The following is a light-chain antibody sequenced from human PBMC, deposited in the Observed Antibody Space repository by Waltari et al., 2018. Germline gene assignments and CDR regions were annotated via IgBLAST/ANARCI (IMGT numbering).Light chain of an antibody. CDR3: LQTSSTPWT. J-gene: IGKJ1*01. CDR1: QSINNY. Sequence: DIQLTQSPSSLSASVGDRVTITCRASQSINNYLNWYQQKPGKAPKLLIHVASTLQGGVPSRFSGCGYGTDFTLTVSSLQAEDFATYYCLQTSSTPWTFGQGTKVEIK. CDR2: VAS. V-gene: IGKV1-39*01.